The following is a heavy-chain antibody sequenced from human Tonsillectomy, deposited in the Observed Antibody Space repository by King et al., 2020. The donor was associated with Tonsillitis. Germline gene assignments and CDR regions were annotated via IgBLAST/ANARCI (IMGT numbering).Heavy chain of an antibody. CDR3: TRDLCSGGSCYSEYYFGMDV. V-gene: IGHV3-74*01. CDR2: INSDGSST. Sequence: VQLVESGGGLVQPGGSLRLSCAASGFTFSSYWMHWVRQAPGKGLVWVSRINSDGSSTSYADSVKGRFTISRDNAKNTLYLQMNSLRAEDTAVYYCTRDLCSGGSCYSEYYFGMDVWGHGTTVTVSS. CDR1: GFTFSSYW. D-gene: IGHD2-15*01. J-gene: IGHJ6*02.